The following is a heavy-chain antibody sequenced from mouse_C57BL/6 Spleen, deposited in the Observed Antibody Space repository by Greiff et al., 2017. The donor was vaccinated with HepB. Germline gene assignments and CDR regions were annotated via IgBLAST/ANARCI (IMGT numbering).Heavy chain of an antibody. V-gene: IGHV1-82*01. Sequence: VKLQESGPELVKPGASVKISCKASGYAFSSSWMNWVKQRPGKGLEWIGRIYPGDGDTNYNGKFKGKATLTADKSSSTAYMQLSSLTSEDSAVYFCARLNDYFAMDYWGQGTSVTVSS. J-gene: IGHJ4*01. CDR1: GYAFSSSW. CDR3: ARLNDYFAMDY. CDR2: IYPGDGDT.